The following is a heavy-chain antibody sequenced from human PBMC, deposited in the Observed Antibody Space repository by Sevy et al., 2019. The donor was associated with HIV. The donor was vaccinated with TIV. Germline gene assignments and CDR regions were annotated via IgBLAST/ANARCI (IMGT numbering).Heavy chain of an antibody. V-gene: IGHV3-15*01. J-gene: IGHJ4*02. CDR2: IKKKTDGETS. Sequence: GGSLRLSCAASGFTFSNAWMNWVRQAPGKGLEWVGRIKKKTDGETSEYAAAVKSRFTISREDSTNTLYLQMNSLKDEDKAVYYCTTDVPSRVVAVTFDYWGQGTLVTVSS. CDR3: TTDVPSRVVAVTFDY. CDR1: GFTFSNAW. D-gene: IGHD2-15*01.